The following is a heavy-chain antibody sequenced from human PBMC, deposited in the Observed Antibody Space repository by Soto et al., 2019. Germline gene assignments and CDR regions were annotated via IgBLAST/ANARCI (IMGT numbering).Heavy chain of an antibody. V-gene: IGHV4-59*11. J-gene: IGHJ4*02. D-gene: IGHD7-27*01. Sequence: QVQLQESGPGLVKPSETLSLTCSVSGGSISNHYWSWIRQPTGKGLEWIGYIYYNGNTNYNPSLKSGVTMSVDTSRNQISLKLTTVTAADTAVYYCTRANWYSEYWGQGTLVTVSS. CDR2: IYYNGNT. CDR3: TRANWYSEY. CDR1: GGSISNHY.